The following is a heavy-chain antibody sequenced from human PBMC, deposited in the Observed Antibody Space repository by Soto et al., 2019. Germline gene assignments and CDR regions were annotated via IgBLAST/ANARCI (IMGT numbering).Heavy chain of an antibody. V-gene: IGHV4-34*01. CDR1: GGSVNSGNYY. D-gene: IGHD1-1*01. CDR2: MSHSGGT. Sequence: QVQLQQWGAGLLKPSETLSLTCAVFGGSVNSGNYYWSWIRQPPGKGLEWIVEMSHSGGTHFNPSLKSRVTMSVDTSKNQFSLKMSSVTAADTALYYCARVERGTATTVVDAFDIWGPGTMVTVSS. CDR3: ARVERGTATTVVDAFDI. J-gene: IGHJ3*02.